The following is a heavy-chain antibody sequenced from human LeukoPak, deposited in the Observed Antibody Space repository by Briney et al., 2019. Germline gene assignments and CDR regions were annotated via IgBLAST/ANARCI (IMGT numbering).Heavy chain of an antibody. Sequence: PGGSLRLSCVASGLTFNNFAMHWVRQAPGKGLECLAAISDNGGTTYYSSSVKGRFTISRDNSKNTMYLQTGSLRPEDMAVYYCVKGGYGYSYHYNWFDSWGQGTLVTVSS. D-gene: IGHD5-18*01. CDR3: VKGGYGYSYHYNWFDS. CDR2: ISDNGGTT. CDR1: GLTFNNFA. V-gene: IGHV3-64*01. J-gene: IGHJ5*01.